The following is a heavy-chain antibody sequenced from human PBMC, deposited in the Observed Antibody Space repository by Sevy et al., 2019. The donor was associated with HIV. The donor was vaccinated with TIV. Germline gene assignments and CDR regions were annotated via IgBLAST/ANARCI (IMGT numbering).Heavy chain of an antibody. V-gene: IGHV1-24*01. J-gene: IGHJ4*02. CDR2: FDPEDGRT. D-gene: IGHD3-22*01. Sequence: ASVKVSCKLSGYTLTDFSMHWVRQAPGKGLEWVATFDPEDGRTIHAQKFQGRVTMTEDTSTDTAYMELNSLRSDDTAVYYCATTKDYYDSSGYPFDYWGQGTQVTVSS. CDR1: GYTLTDFS. CDR3: ATTKDYYDSSGYPFDY.